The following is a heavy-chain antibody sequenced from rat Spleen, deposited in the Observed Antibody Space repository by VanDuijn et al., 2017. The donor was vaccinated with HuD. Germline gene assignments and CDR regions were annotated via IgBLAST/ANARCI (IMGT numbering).Heavy chain of an antibody. D-gene: IGHD1-11*01. CDR2: LNSAGST. Sequence: EVQLQGSGPGLVKPSQSLSLTCSVTDYSITSSYRWSWIRKFPGNKLEWMGYLNSAGSTNYNPSLKSRISITRDTSKNQFFLQVNSVTTEDTATYYCARSGGSWFAYWGQGTLVTVSS. V-gene: IGHV3-3*01. J-gene: IGHJ3*01. CDR3: ARSGGSWFAY. CDR1: DYSITSSYR.